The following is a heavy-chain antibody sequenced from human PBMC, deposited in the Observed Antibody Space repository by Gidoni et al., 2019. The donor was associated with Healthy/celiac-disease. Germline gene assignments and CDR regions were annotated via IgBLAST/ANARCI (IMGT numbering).Heavy chain of an antibody. J-gene: IGHJ3*02. CDR1: GYTFTSYY. D-gene: IGHD3-22*01. V-gene: IGHV1-46*01. Sequence: QVQLVQSGAEVKKPGASVKVSCKASGYTFTSYYMHWVRQAPGQGLEWMGIINPSVGSTSYAQKFQGRVTMTRDTSTSTVYMELSSRRSEDTAVYYCARGGIVVVADLIPDAFDIWGQGTMVTVSS. CDR3: ARGGIVVVADLIPDAFDI. CDR2: INPSVGST.